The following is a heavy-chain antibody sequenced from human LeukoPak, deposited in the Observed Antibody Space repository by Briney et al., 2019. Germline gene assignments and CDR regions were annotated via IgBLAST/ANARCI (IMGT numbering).Heavy chain of an antibody. V-gene: IGHV1-18*01. CDR3: ARVXNYGDYAYYYYYMDV. CDR1: GYTFTSYG. J-gene: IGHJ6*03. CDR2: ISAYNGNT. Sequence: AASVKVSCKASGYTFTSYGISWVRQAPGQGLEWMGWISAYNGNTNYAQKLQGRVTMTTDTSTSTAYMELRSLRSDDTAVYYCARVXNYGDYAYYYYYMDVWGKGTTVTVSS. D-gene: IGHD4-17*01.